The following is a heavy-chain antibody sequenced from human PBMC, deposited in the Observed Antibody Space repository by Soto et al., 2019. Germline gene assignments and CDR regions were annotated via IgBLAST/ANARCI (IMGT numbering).Heavy chain of an antibody. V-gene: IGHV4-30-2*01. Sequence: QLQLQESGSGLVKPSQTLSLTCAVSGGSISSGGYSWSWIRQPPGKGLEWIGYIYHSGSTYYNPSLKSRVTISVDRPKNQFSLKMSSVTAADTAVYYCAGSWIQLWLFDYWGQGTLVTVSS. CDR2: IYHSGST. J-gene: IGHJ4*02. CDR1: GGSISSGGYS. D-gene: IGHD5-18*01. CDR3: AGSWIQLWLFDY.